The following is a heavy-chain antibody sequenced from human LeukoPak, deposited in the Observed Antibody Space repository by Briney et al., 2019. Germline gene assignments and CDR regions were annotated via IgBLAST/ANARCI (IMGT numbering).Heavy chain of an antibody. CDR2: FDPEDGET. D-gene: IGHD3-10*01. J-gene: IGHJ5*02. Sequence: ASVKVSCKVSGYTLTELSMHWVRQAPGKGLEWMGGFDPEDGETIYAQKFQGRVTMTEDTSTDTAYMELSSLRSEDTAVYYCASSLLWFGESRKDWFDPWRQGTLVTVSS. V-gene: IGHV1-24*01. CDR1: GYTLTELS. CDR3: ASSLLWFGESRKDWFDP.